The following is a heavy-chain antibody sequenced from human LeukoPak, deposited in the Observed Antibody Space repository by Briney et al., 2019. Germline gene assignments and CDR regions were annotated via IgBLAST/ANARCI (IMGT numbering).Heavy chain of an antibody. CDR2: MNPNSGNT. V-gene: IGHV1-8*01. CDR1: GYTFTSYY. CDR3: ARRLNYYYYMDV. J-gene: IGHJ6*03. Sequence: ASVKVSCKASGYTFTSYYINWVRQPTGQGLEWMGWMNPNSGNTGYAQKFQGRVTMTRNTSISTAYMELSSLRSEDTAVYYCARRLNYYYYMDVWGKGTTVTVSS.